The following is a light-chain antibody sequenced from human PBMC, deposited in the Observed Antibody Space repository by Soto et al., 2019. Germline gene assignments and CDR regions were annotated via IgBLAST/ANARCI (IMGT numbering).Light chain of an antibody. CDR3: QQYYDWPLVT. V-gene: IGKV3-15*01. J-gene: IGKJ4*01. CDR1: QSISTN. Sequence: MTQSPATLSVSPGERVSLSCRASQSISTNLAWYQQKPGQAPRLLIYGASTRDTHIPDRFSGTGSETEFTLRVSRLQSEGFAIYYCQQYYDWPLVTFGGGTRVEI. CDR2: GAS.